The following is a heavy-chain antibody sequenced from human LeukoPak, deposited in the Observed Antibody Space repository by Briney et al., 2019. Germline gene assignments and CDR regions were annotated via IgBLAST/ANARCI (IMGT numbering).Heavy chain of an antibody. D-gene: IGHD4-17*01. J-gene: IGHJ4*02. CDR1: GFTFNRYT. CDR2: ISSDSTDI. V-gene: IGHV3-21*01. Sequence: GGSLRLSCEVSGFTFNRYTFNWVRQAPGKGLEWVSSISSDSTDIHYTDSVQGRFTMSRDITKKSIFLQMNSLRVEDTAVYYCARDRYGDYTFDYWGQGILVTVSS. CDR3: ARDRYGDYTFDY.